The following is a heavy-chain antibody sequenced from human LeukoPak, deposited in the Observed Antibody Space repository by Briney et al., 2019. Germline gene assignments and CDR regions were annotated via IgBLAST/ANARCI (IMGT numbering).Heavy chain of an antibody. CDR1: GGSFSGYY. CDR2: INHSGST. D-gene: IGHD3-22*01. J-gene: IGHJ6*03. V-gene: IGHV4-34*01. CDR3: ARLNYYDSSGYYRPYYYYYYMDV. Sequence: PSETLSLTCAVYGGSFSGYYWSWIRQPPGKGLEWIGEINHSGSTNYNPSLKSRVTISVDTSKNQFSLKLSSVTAADTAVYYCARLNYYDSSGYYRPYYYYYYMDVWGKGTTVTVS.